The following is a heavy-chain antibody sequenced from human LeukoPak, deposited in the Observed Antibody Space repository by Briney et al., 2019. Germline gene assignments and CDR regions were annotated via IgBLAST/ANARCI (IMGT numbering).Heavy chain of an antibody. CDR1: GYTFTSYD. Sequence: ASVKVSCKASGYTFTSYDINWVRQATGQGLEWMGWMNPNSGNTGYAQKFQGRVTMTRNTSISTAYMELSSLRAEDTAVYYCARGRRIAARAYYYYMDVWGKGTTVTVSS. CDR3: ARGRRIAARAYYYYMDV. V-gene: IGHV1-8*01. D-gene: IGHD6-6*01. CDR2: MNPNSGNT. J-gene: IGHJ6*03.